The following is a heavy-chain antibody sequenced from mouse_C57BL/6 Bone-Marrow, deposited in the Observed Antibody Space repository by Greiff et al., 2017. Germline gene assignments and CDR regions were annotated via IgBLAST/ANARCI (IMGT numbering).Heavy chain of an antibody. J-gene: IGHJ2*01. CDR3: AKSGYGDYEWYFDY. V-gene: IGHV1-64*01. CDR2: IHPNSGST. Sequence: QVQLQQPGAELVKPGASVKLSCKASGYTFTSYWMHWVKQRPGQGLEWIGMIHPNSGSTNYNEKFKSKATLTVDKSSSTAYMQLSSLTSEDSAVYYCAKSGYGDYEWYFDYWGQGTTLTVSS. D-gene: IGHD2-13*01. CDR1: GYTFTSYW.